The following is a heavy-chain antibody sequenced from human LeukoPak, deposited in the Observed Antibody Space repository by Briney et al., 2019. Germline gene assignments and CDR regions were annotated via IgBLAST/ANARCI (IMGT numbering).Heavy chain of an antibody. CDR3: ARLVDTTMADY. D-gene: IGHD5-18*01. Sequence: GESQKISCKASGYSFTSYWIGWVRQMPGKGLEWMGIIYPDDSDTRYSPSFQGQVTISADKSISTAYLLWSSLKASDTAMYYCARLVDTTMADYWGQGSLVTVSS. CDR1: GYSFTSYW. J-gene: IGHJ4*02. CDR2: IYPDDSDT. V-gene: IGHV5-51*01.